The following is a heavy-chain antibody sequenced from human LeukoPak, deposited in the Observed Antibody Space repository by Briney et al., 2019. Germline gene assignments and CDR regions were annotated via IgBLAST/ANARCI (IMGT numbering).Heavy chain of an antibody. CDR1: GFTFSSYG. CDR3: AKGRGVHIAAAGTFY. J-gene: IGHJ4*02. D-gene: IGHD6-13*01. Sequence: PGGSLRLSCAASGFTFSSYGMHWVRQAPGKGLEWVAVISYDGSNKYYADSVEGRFTISRDNSKNTLYLQMNSLRAEDTAVYYCAKGRGVHIAAAGTFYWGQGTLVTVSS. CDR2: ISYDGSNK. V-gene: IGHV3-30*18.